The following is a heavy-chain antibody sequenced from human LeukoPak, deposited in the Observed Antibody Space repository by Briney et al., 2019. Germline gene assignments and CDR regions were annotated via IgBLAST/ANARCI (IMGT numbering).Heavy chain of an antibody. J-gene: IGHJ3*02. D-gene: IGHD6-13*01. CDR3: AKDIHLYGTAAAGTGAFDI. CDR2: ISWNSGSI. CDR1: GFTFSNFG. V-gene: IGHV3-9*01. Sequence: GGSLRLSCAASGFTFSNFGMHLVRQAPGKGLEWVSGISWNSGSIGYADSVKGRFTISRDNAKNSLYLQMNSLRAEDTALYYCAKDIHLYGTAAAGTGAFDIWGQGTMVTVSS.